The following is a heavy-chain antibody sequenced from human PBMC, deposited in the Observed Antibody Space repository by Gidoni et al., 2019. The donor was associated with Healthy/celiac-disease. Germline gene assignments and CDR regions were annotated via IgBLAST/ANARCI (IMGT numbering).Heavy chain of an antibody. J-gene: IGHJ4*02. V-gene: IGHV1-69*01. D-gene: IGHD5-12*01. Sequence: HVQLVQSGAEVKKPASSVKVSCKASAGPFSSYAISWVRQAPGQGLEWMGGIIPIFGTANYAQKFQGRVTITADESTSTAYMELSSLRSEDTAVYYCARVGVGDGYNYFDYWGQGTLVTVSS. CDR2: IIPIFGTA. CDR3: ARVGVGDGYNYFDY. CDR1: AGPFSSYA.